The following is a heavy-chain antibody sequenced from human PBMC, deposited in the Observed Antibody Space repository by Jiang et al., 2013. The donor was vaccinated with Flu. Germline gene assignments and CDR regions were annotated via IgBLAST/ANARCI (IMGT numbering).Heavy chain of an antibody. CDR2: ISGSGGAT. D-gene: IGHD6-19*01. V-gene: IGHV3-23*01. CDR3: AKGSRITVAGTPFDY. J-gene: IGHJ4*02. Sequence: QLLESGGGLVQPGGSLRLSCAASGFTFSSYAMTWVRQAPGKGLEWVSAISGSGGATYSADSVKGRFTISRDNSKNTLYLQMNSLRAEDTAIYYCAKGSRITVAGTPFDYWGQGTLVTVSS. CDR1: GFTFSSYA.